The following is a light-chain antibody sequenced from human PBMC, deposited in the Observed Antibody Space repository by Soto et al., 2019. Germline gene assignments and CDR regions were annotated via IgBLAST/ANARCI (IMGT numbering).Light chain of an antibody. CDR2: TNN. CDR1: SSNIGSNT. V-gene: IGLV1-44*01. J-gene: IGLJ1*01. Sequence: QSVLTQPPSASGTPGQRVTISCSGSSSNIGSNTVNWYQQLPGTAPKLLIFTNNQRPSGVPDRFSGSESGTSGSLAISGLQSEDEADYYCAAWDDSLNGYVFGAGTKVTVL. CDR3: AAWDDSLNGYV.